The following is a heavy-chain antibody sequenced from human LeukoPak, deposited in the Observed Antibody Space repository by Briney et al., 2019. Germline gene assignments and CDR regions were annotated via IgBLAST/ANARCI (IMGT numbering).Heavy chain of an antibody. CDR2: IIPILGIA. CDR1: GYTFTSYD. CDR3: ARRFIAVAGDAFDI. V-gene: IGHV1-69*04. J-gene: IGHJ3*02. D-gene: IGHD6-19*01. Sequence: SVKVSCKASGYTFTSYDINWVRQAPGQGLEWMGRIIPILGIANYAQKFQGRVTITADKSTSTAYMELSSLRSEDTAVYYCARRFIAVAGDAFDIWGQGTMVTVSS.